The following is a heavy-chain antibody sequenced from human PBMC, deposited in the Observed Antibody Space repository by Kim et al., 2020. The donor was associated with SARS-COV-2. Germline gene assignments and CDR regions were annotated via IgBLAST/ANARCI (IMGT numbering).Heavy chain of an antibody. CDR2: IRSKVNGYAT. CDR1: GFTFSDSA. D-gene: IGHD1-1*01. J-gene: IGHJ3*02. V-gene: IGHV3-73*01. Sequence: GGSLRLSCGASGFTFSDSAMHWVRRASGKGLEWLGRIRSKVNGYATADSASVRGRFTISRDDSRNTAYLQMNSLKTEDTAVCYCTRVPGTTLACGDAFD. CDR3: TRVPGTTLACGDAFD.